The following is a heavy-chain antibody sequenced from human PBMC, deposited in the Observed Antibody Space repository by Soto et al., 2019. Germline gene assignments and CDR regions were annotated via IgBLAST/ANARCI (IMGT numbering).Heavy chain of an antibody. D-gene: IGHD3-10*01. J-gene: IGHJ4*02. V-gene: IGHV3-23*01. CDR1: VFTFSSYS. CDR3: AKKVKSGSWSQFFEY. Sequence: GGSLRLSCAASVFTFSSYSMRLVRQSPGKGLEWVSGFRSGGDYDTTYYADSVRGRFTISRENSKNTLFLQMNSLRAEDTAIYYCAKKVKSGSWSQFFEYWGQGTMVTVSS. CDR2: FRSGGDYDTT.